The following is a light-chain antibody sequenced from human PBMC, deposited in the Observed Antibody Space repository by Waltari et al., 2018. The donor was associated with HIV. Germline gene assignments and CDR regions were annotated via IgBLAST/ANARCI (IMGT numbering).Light chain of an antibody. J-gene: IGKJ1*01. CDR1: QTVSSAF. Sequence: EIVLTQSPGTLTFTPGEGATLSCRASQTVSSAFLAWYQQKPGQAPRLLIYGASSRVIGIPDRFNGTGSGTDFSLTISRLEPEDYAVYYCQQYGGSPRTFGQGAKVEIK. V-gene: IGKV3-20*01. CDR2: GAS. CDR3: QQYGGSPRT.